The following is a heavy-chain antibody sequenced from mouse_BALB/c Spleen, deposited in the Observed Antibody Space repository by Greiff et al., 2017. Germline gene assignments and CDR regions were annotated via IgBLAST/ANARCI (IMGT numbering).Heavy chain of an antibody. CDR1: GFNIKDTY. CDR3: ARSGGSSYSYWYFDV. D-gene: IGHD1-1*01. V-gene: IGHV14-3*02. CDR2: IDPANGNT. J-gene: IGHJ1*01. Sequence: EVQLVESGAELVKPGASVKLSCTASGFNIKDTYMHWVKQRPEQGLEWIGRIDPANGNTKYDPKFQGKATITADTSSNTAYLQLSSLTSEDTAVYYCARSGGSSYSYWYFDVWGAGTTVTVSS.